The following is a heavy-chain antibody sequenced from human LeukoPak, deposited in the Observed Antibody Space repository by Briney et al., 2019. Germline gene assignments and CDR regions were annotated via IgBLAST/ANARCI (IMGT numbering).Heavy chain of an antibody. J-gene: IGHJ5*02. CDR3: ARHVWFGEHNGHENWFDP. Sequence: GGSLRLSCAASGFTFSSYEMNWVRQAPGKGLEWVSYISSSGSTIYYADSVKGRFTISRDNSKNTLYLQMNSLTAEDTAVYYCARHVWFGEHNGHENWFDPWGQETLVIVSS. CDR2: ISSSGSTI. V-gene: IGHV3-48*03. D-gene: IGHD3-10*01. CDR1: GFTFSSYE.